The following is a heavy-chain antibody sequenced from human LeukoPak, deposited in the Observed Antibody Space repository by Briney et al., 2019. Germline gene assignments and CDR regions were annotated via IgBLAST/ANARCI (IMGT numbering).Heavy chain of an antibody. CDR2: VSGSTSNT. D-gene: IGHD2-2*01. J-gene: IGHJ4*02. CDR3: AKDRSSSTSCSNY. Sequence: GRSLRLSCAASGFNFSNYAMTWVRQAPSTELKSSSAVSGSTSNTFYADSVKGRFTISRDNSKNMLYLEMNSLRVEDTAIYYCAKDRSSSTSCSNYWGRGTLVTVSS. V-gene: IGHV3-23*01. CDR1: GFNFSNYA.